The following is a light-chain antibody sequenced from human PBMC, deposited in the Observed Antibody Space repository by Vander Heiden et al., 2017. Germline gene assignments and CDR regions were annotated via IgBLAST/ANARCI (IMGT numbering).Light chain of an antibody. J-gene: IGKJ4*01. V-gene: IGKV3-11*01. Sequence: EIVLTQSPATLSLSPGERATLSCRASQSVGSYLAWYQQKPGQAPRLLIYDASNRATGIPARFGGSGSGTDFTLTISSLEPVDFALYYCQQRSDWPPRFGGGTKVEIK. CDR1: QSVGSY. CDR2: DAS. CDR3: QQRSDWPPR.